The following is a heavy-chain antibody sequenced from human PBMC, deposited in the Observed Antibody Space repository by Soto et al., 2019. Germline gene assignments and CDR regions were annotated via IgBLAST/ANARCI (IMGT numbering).Heavy chain of an antibody. V-gene: IGHV3-30*18. CDR2: ISYDGSNK. D-gene: IGHD3-3*01. J-gene: IGHJ5*02. Sequence: GGPLRLSCAASGFTFSSYGMHWVRQAPGKGLEWVAVISYDGSNKYYADSVKGRFTISRDNSKNTLYLQMNSLRAEDTAVYYCAKENYDFWSGPDPDNWFDPWGQGTLVTVSS. CDR1: GFTFSSYG. CDR3: AKENYDFWSGPDPDNWFDP.